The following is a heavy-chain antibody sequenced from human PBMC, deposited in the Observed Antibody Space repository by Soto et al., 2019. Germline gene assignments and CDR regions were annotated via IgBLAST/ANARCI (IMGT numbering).Heavy chain of an antibody. CDR3: AGRCDGTNCLAHFDY. V-gene: IGHV1-69*06. D-gene: IGHD2-2*01. J-gene: IGHJ4*02. CDR2: IIPIFGTP. Sequence: VKVSCKASGGTFNNYVINWVRQAPGQGLEWMAGIIPIFGTPNYAQKFQGRVTITADKSTSTAYMELNSLRSEDTAVYYCAGRCDGTNCLAHFDYWGQGTLVTVSS. CDR1: GGTFNNYV.